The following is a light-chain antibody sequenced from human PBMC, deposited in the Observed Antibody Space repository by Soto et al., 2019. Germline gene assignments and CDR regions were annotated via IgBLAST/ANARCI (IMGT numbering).Light chain of an antibody. CDR1: QGVGDR. V-gene: IGKV1-17*01. Sequence: DSQVTRSPSPFPDFVGDRAPIPCRASQGVGDRLGWYQQKPGNAPMRLIYATSNLESGVPSRFSGSGSGTEFTLTISSLQPEDLATYYCLQHNSFPFAFGPGTKVDIK. J-gene: IGKJ3*01. CDR2: ATS. CDR3: LQHNSFPFA.